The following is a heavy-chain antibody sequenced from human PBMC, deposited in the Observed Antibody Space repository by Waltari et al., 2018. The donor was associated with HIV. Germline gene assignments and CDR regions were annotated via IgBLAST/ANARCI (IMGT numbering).Heavy chain of an antibody. D-gene: IGHD3-9*01. Sequence: EVKLVESGGGSVRPGGSLRLSCVASGFAFSNAWMHWVRQVPGKGLVWVARTNSDGSTRNYADSVKGRFTISRDNAKNILYLQMNSLRADDTGKYICVRAVHYVDWSVLSGDYYFDHWGRGTLVTVSS. V-gene: IGHV3-74*01. J-gene: IGHJ4*02. CDR1: GFAFSNAW. CDR3: VRAVHYVDWSVLSGDYYFDH. CDR2: TNSDGSTR.